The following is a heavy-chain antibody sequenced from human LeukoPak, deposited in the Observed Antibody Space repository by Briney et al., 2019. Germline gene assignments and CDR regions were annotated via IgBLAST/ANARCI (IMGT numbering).Heavy chain of an antibody. Sequence: GASVKVSCKASGYTFTGYYMHWVRQAPGQGLEWMGWINPNSGGTNYAQKFQGWVTMTRDTSISTAYMELSRLRSDDTAVYYCARGPAATSSRLHSNVYFDYWGQGTLVTVSS. D-gene: IGHD2-2*01. CDR2: INPNSGGT. CDR3: ARGPAATSSRLHSNVYFDY. J-gene: IGHJ4*02. CDR1: GYTFTGYY. V-gene: IGHV1-2*04.